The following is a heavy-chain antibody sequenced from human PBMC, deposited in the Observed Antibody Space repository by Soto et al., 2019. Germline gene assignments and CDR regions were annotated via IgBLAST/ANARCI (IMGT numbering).Heavy chain of an antibody. D-gene: IGHD1-20*01. V-gene: IGHV1-46*01. CDR3: GRVTGTTHVFDI. Sequence: QVQLVQSGAEVKKPGASVKVSCKASGYTFTSYYMHWVRQAPGQGLEWMGIINPSGGSTSYAQKFRGRVTMTRDTSTSTVYMELSSLRFEDTAVYYCGRVTGTTHVFDIWGQGTMVTVSS. J-gene: IGHJ3*02. CDR2: INPSGGST. CDR1: GYTFTSYY.